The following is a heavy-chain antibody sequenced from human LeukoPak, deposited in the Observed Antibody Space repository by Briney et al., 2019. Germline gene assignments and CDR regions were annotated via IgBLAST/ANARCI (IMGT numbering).Heavy chain of an antibody. CDR3: ASKPRGESRPFDY. V-gene: IGHV1-3*01. Sequence: GASVKVSCTASGYTFTAHAVHWVRQAPGQRLEWMGWINVANGDTGYSQKFQDRVTITRDTSASTGYMEMSSLISEDTAVYYCASKPRGESRPFDYWGQGTLVTVSS. CDR1: GYTFTAHA. D-gene: IGHD3-16*01. CDR2: INVANGDT. J-gene: IGHJ4*02.